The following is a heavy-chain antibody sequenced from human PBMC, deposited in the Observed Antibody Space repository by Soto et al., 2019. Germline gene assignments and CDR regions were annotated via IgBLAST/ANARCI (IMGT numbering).Heavy chain of an antibody. J-gene: IGHJ4*02. CDR1: GFTFSSYW. V-gene: IGHV3-74*01. CDR3: ARSFNWNYDYFDY. Sequence: PGGSLRLSCAASGFTFSSYWMHWVRQAPGKGLVWVSRINSDGSSTSYADSVMGRFTISRDNAKNTVYLQMNSLRAEDTVVYYCARSFNWNYDYFDYWGQGTLVTVSS. CDR2: INSDGSST. D-gene: IGHD1-7*01.